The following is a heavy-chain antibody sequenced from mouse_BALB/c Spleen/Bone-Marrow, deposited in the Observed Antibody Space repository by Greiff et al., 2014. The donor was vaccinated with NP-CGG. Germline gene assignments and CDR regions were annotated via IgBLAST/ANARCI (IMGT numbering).Heavy chain of an antibody. Sequence: VQVVESGAEPVKPGASVKLSCKASGYTFTSYYMYWVKQRPGQGLEWIGEINPSNGGTNFNEKFKNKATLTVDKSSSTAYMQLSSLIFEDSAVYYCTRSNGNWFAYWGQGTLVTVSA. D-gene: IGHD2-1*01. CDR2: INPSNGGT. CDR3: TRSNGNWFAY. V-gene: IGHV1S81*02. CDR1: GYTFTSYY. J-gene: IGHJ3*01.